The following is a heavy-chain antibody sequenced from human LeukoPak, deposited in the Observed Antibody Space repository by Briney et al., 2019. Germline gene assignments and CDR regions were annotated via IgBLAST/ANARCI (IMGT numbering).Heavy chain of an antibody. J-gene: IGHJ4*02. V-gene: IGHV4-39*01. CDR1: GGSISSSSYY. Sequence: SETLSLTCTVSGGSISSSSYYWGWIRQPPGKGLEWIGSIYYSGSTYYNPSLKSRVTISVDTSKNQFSLKLSSVTAADTALYYCARRPTVTTPIFDYWGQGTLVTVSS. D-gene: IGHD4-17*01. CDR3: ARRPTVTTPIFDY. CDR2: IYYSGST.